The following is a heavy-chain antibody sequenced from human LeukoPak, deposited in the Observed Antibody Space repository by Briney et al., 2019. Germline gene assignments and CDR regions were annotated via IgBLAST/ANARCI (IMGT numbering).Heavy chain of an antibody. CDR3: ARDQGTGVDY. D-gene: IGHD1-26*01. CDR1: GFIFSNSW. V-gene: IGHV3-7*03. CDR2: INQDGSDQ. Sequence: GGSLRLSCAASGFIFSNSWMNWVRQAPGKGLEWVANINQDGSDQYYVDSVKGRFTISRDNAKNSLYLQMNSLRAEDTALYYCARDQGTGVDYWGQGTLVTVSS. J-gene: IGHJ4*02.